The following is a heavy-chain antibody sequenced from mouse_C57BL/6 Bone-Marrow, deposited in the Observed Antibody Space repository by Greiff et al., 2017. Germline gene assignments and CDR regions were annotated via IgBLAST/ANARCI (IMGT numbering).Heavy chain of an antibody. J-gene: IGHJ2*01. CDR1: GYSFTSYG. Sequence: QVQLQQSGPELVKPGASVKISCKASGYSFTSYGISWVKQRTGQGLEWIGEIYPRSGNTYYNEKFKGKATLTADKSSSTAYMELRSLTSEDSAVYFCARYRYYGSSDYWGQGTTLTVSS. CDR3: ARYRYYGSSDY. CDR2: IYPRSGNT. D-gene: IGHD1-1*01. V-gene: IGHV1-81*01.